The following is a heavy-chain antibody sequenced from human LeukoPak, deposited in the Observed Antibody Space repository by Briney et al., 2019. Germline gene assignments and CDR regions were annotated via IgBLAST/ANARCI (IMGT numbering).Heavy chain of an antibody. D-gene: IGHD3-10*01. CDR1: GYTFTSYY. J-gene: IGHJ6*03. V-gene: IGHV1-46*01. CDR2: INPSGGST. Sequence: GASVKVSCKASGYTFTSYYMHWVRQAPGQGLEWMGIINPSGGSTSYAQKFQGRVTMTRDTSTSTVYMELSSPRSEDTAVYYCARDQDYYGSGSQGGWYYYYYMDVWGKGTTVTVSS. CDR3: ARDQDYYGSGSQGGWYYYYYMDV.